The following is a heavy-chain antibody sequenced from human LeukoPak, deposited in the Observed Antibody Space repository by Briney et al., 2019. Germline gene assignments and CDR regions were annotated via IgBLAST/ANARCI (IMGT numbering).Heavy chain of an antibody. CDR2: IIPILGIA. Sequence: ASVKVSCKASGGTFSCCAISWVRQAPGQGLEWMGRIIPILGIANYAQKFQGRVTITADKSTSTAYMELSSLRSEDTAVYYCARDRTMIGDYGMDVWGQGTTVTVSS. V-gene: IGHV1-69*04. CDR1: GGTFSCCA. J-gene: IGHJ6*02. CDR3: ARDRTMIGDYGMDV. D-gene: IGHD3-22*01.